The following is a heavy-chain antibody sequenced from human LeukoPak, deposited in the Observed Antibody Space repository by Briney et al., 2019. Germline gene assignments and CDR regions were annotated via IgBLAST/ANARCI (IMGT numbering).Heavy chain of an antibody. CDR2: VSYSGTT. V-gene: IGHV4-59*01. CDR1: GGSISSYY. D-gene: IGHD1-1*01. CDR3: AKHGQLGGPVYFDY. J-gene: IGHJ4*02. Sequence: SETLSLTCTVSGGSISSYYWTWIRQPPGKGLEWIGYVSYSGTTKYNPSLKSRVTISVDTSKNQFSLKLSSVTAADTAVYYCAKHGQLGGPVYFDYWGQGTLVTVSS.